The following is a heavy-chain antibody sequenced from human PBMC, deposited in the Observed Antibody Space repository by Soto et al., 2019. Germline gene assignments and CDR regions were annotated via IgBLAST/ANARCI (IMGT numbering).Heavy chain of an antibody. J-gene: IGHJ4*02. V-gene: IGHV1-69*01. CDR3: ARDGGRHSGGIDY. CDR1: GGTFSSYS. Sequence: QVQLVQSGAEVKKPGSSVKVSCKASGGTFSSYSINWVRQAPGQGLEWMGEIIPIFGTANYAQKFPGRVTITADESTSTAYMELSSLRSADTSVYYCARDGGRHSGGIDYWGQGTLVTVSS. D-gene: IGHD1-26*01. CDR2: IIPIFGTA.